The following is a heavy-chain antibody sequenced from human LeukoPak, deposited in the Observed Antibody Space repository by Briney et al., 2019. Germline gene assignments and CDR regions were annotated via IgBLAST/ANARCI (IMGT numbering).Heavy chain of an antibody. J-gene: IGHJ6*02. V-gene: IGHV3-7*01. CDR1: GFTLSRYW. Sequence: GGSLRLSCAASGFTLSRYWMSWVRQAPGKGLEWVANIKQDGSVKYYVDSVKGRFTISRDNAKNSLYLQMNSLRAEDTAVYYCARGVSLDVWGQGTTVTVSS. CDR2: IKQDGSVK. CDR3: ARGVSLDV.